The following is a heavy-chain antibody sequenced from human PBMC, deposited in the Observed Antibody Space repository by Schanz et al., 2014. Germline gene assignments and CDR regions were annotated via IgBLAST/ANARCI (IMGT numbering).Heavy chain of an antibody. CDR2: IYKSGSA. Sequence: EVQVVESGGGLVQPGGSLRLSCVASGFNVSKSYVSWVRQAPGKGLEWVSLIYKSGSAFYADSVKGRLTISRDNSKNTVYLEMNRLRTEDTALYYCARDSAGTTFGVLDCWGQGTLVTVPS. CDR3: ARDSAGTTFGVLDC. V-gene: IGHV3-66*02. J-gene: IGHJ4*02. D-gene: IGHD1-1*01. CDR1: GFNVSKSY.